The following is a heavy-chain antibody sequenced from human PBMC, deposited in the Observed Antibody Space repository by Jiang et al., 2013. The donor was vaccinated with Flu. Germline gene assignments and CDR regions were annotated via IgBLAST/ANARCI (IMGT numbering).Heavy chain of an antibody. V-gene: IGHV7-4-1*02. CDR1: GYAFTTYS. J-gene: IGHJ1*01. CDR3: ARDLGYYFDSSAP. Sequence: SGAEVKVSCKASGYAFTTYSMNWVRQAPGQGLEWMGWINTNTGDTMYARGFGGRFVFSLDTSVSTAYLQISSLRAEDTAVYYCARDLGYYFDSSAPWGQGTLVSVSS. D-gene: IGHD3-22*01. CDR2: INTNTGDT.